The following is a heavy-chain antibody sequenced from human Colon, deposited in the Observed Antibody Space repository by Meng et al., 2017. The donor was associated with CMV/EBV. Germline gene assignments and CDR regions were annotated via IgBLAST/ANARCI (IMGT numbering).Heavy chain of an antibody. J-gene: IGHJ4*02. CDR2: IKTKDEGDTT. CDR3: LTRPRDSDFHF. Sequence: GESLKISCEGSGFTFRTAWMNWVRQAPGKGLEWVGRIKTKDEGDTTTYAEPVKGRFTMSRDDSQNTVYLQMNSLTSEDTGVYYSLTRPRDSDFHFWGQGTLVTVSS. V-gene: IGHV3-15*06. D-gene: IGHD4-11*01. CDR1: GFTFRTAW.